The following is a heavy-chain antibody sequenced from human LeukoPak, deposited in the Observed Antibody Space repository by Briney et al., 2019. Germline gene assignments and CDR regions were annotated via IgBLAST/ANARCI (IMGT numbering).Heavy chain of an antibody. CDR1: GFTFSSYS. CDR2: ISSSSSYI. CDR3: ARDLASNQAGY. Sequence: GGSLRLSCAASGFTFSSYSMNWVRQAPGKGLEWVSSISSSSSYIYYADSVKGRFTISGDNAKNSLYLQMNSLRAEDTAVYYCARDLASNQAGYWGQGTLVTVSS. V-gene: IGHV3-21*01. J-gene: IGHJ4*02. D-gene: IGHD6-19*01.